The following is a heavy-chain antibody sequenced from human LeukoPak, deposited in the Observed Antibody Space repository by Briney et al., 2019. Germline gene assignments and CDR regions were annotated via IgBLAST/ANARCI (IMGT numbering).Heavy chain of an antibody. D-gene: IGHD3-10*01. CDR1: GFTFDDYA. Sequence: GGSLRLSCAASGFTFDDYAMHWVRQAPGKGLDWVSGISWNSGSIGYADSVKGRFTISRDNAKNSLYLQMNSLRAEDTALYYCAKVTPPYYYGSGTQSDYYFDYWGQGTLVTVSS. V-gene: IGHV3-9*01. CDR2: ISWNSGSI. CDR3: AKVTPPYYYGSGTQSDYYFDY. J-gene: IGHJ4*02.